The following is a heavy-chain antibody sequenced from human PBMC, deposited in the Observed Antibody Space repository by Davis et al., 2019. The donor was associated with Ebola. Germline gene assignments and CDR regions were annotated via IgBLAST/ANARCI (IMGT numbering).Heavy chain of an antibody. CDR2: ISVDNGNA. V-gene: IGHV1-18*01. CDR3: ARMIEDSTVFNYFYMDV. CDR1: GYIFSDYG. J-gene: IGHJ6*03. Sequence: ASVKVSCKASGYIFSDYGIGWVRQAPGQGLEWMGWISVDNGNAKYAQKFQGRVTMTTDTSTGTGYIEVRSLRSDDSAIYYCARMIEDSTVFNYFYMDVWGKGTTVTVSS. D-gene: IGHD2/OR15-2a*01.